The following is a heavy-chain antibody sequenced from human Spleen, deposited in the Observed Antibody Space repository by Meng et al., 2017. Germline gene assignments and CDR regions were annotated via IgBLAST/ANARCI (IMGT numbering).Heavy chain of an antibody. D-gene: IGHD4-11*01. CDR1: GGYFSDYY. J-gene: IGHJ4*02. CDR2: INHSGST. Sequence: QLQEWGAGPLTSSETLSLTFVVSGGYFSDYYWGWIRQPPGKGLEWIGEINHSGSTNYNPSLESRATISVATSQNNLSLKLSSVTAADSAVYYCARGPTTMAHDFDYWGQGTLVTVSS. V-gene: IGHV4-34*01. CDR3: ARGPTTMAHDFDY.